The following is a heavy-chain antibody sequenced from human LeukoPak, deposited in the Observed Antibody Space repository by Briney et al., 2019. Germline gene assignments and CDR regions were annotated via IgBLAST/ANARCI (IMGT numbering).Heavy chain of an antibody. Sequence: GGSLRLSCVAYGFTFSSNSMNWVSQAPGKGLEWVSSISSSSRYIYYADSVKGRFTISRDNAKNSLYLQMNSLRAEDTAVYYCARRLLWYTPFDYWGQGTLVTVSA. V-gene: IGHV3-21*01. D-gene: IGHD2-21*01. J-gene: IGHJ4*02. CDR1: GFTFSSNS. CDR2: ISSSSRYI. CDR3: ARRLLWYTPFDY.